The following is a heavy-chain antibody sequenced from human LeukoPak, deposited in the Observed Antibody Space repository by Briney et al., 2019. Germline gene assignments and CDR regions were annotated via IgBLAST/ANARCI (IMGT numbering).Heavy chain of an antibody. CDR3: AKDLGYCSSTSCQSPFDY. V-gene: IGHV3-23*01. D-gene: IGHD2-2*01. J-gene: IGHJ4*02. CDR2: ISGSGGST. Sequence: PGGSLRLSCAASGFTFSSYAMSWVRQAPGKGLEWVSAISGSGGSTYYADSVKGRFTISRDNSKNTLYLQMNSLRAEDTAVYYCAKDLGYCSSTSCQSPFDYWGQGTLVTVSS. CDR1: GFTFSSYA.